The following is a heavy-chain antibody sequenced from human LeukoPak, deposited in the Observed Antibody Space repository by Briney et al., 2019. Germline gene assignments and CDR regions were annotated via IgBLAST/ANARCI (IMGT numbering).Heavy chain of an antibody. J-gene: IGHJ4*02. V-gene: IGHV3-21*06. CDR3: ARDLNGNYRLDH. CDR2: ISSSRSYI. D-gene: IGHD1-7*01. CDR1: GFTFSSYS. Sequence: GGSLRLSCAPSGFTFSSYSMNWVRQAPGKGLEWVSYISSSRSYIYYADSVKGRFTISRDNAKNSLYVQMNSVRDEDTAVYYCARDLNGNYRLDHWGQGTLVTVSS.